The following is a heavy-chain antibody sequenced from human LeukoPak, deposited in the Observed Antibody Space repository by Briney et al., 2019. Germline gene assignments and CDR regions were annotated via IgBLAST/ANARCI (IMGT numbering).Heavy chain of an antibody. J-gene: IGHJ4*02. V-gene: IGHV3-53*01. CDR3: AKDPVRDYYDSIPSYYFDY. CDR2: IYNDGTT. CDR1: GFTVITSF. D-gene: IGHD3-22*01. Sequence: GGSLRLSCAASGFTVITSFMSWVRQAPGKGLEWISVIYNDGTTYYADSVKGRFTISRDNPKNTLYLQMNTLRAEDTAVYYCAKDPVRDYYDSIPSYYFDYWGQGTLVTVSS.